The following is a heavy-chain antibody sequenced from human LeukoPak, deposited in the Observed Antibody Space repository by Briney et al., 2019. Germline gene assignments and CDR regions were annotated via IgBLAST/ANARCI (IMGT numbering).Heavy chain of an antibody. J-gene: IGHJ5*02. CDR1: GYSFTSYW. D-gene: IGHD2-15*01. CDR3: ARQTFCSGGSCYWWFDP. V-gene: IGHV5-51*01. CDR2: IYPGDSDT. Sequence: GESLKISCKGSGYSFTSYWIAWVRQMPGKGLEWMGVIYPGDSDTRYSPSFQGQVTISADKSISTAYLQWSGLKASDTAMYYCARQTFCSGGSCYWWFDPWGQGTLVTVSS.